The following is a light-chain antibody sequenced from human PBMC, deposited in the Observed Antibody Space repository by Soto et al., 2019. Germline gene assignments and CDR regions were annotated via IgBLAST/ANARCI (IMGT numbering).Light chain of an antibody. CDR2: GAS. J-gene: IGKJ1*01. CDR1: QSVRSN. V-gene: IGKV3-15*01. CDR3: QQYNNWSWT. Sequence: DIVLTQSPGTLSLSPGERATLSCRASQSVRSNLAWYQQKPGQAPRLLIYGASTRAPGISARFSGSGSGTEFTLTISSLQSEDFAIYYCQQYNNWSWTFGQGTKVDIK.